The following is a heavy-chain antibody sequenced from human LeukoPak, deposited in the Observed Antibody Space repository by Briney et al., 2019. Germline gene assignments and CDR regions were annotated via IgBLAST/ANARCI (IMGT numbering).Heavy chain of an antibody. CDR2: IYSGGST. Sequence: GGSLRLSCAASGFTVSSNYMSWVRQAPGKGLEWVSVIYSGGSTYYADSVKGRFTISRDNSKNTLYLQMNSLRAEDTAVYYCARILGYHYKDYYYGMDVWGQGTTVTVSS. D-gene: IGHD3-10*01. CDR3: ARILGYHYKDYYYGMDV. J-gene: IGHJ6*02. CDR1: GFTVSSNY. V-gene: IGHV3-53*01.